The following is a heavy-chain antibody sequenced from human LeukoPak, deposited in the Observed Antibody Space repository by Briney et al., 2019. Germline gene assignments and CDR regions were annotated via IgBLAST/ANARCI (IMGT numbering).Heavy chain of an antibody. V-gene: IGHV1-69*13. J-gene: IGHJ4*02. CDR3: ARDMYSYTTYYFDY. Sequence: SVKVSCKASGGTFRSSAISWVRQAPGQGLEWMGGINPIFRTSNYAQKFEGKVTITADESTSTAYMELSSLRSEDTAVYYCARDMYSYTTYYFDYWGQGTLVTVSS. CDR2: INPIFRTS. CDR1: GGTFRSSA. D-gene: IGHD5-18*01.